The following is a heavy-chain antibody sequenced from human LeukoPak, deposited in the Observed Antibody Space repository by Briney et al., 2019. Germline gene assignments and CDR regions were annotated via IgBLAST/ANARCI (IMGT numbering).Heavy chain of an antibody. V-gene: IGHV3-48*03. J-gene: IGHJ6*04. CDR1: GFTISSYE. CDR2: ISSSGSNI. CDR3: AELGITMIGGV. Sequence: GGSLRLSCAASGFTISSYEMNWVRQAPGKGLEWVSHISSSGSNIYYADSVKGRFTISRDNAKNSLYLQMNSLRAEDTAVYYCAELGITMIGGVWGKGTTVTISS. D-gene: IGHD3-10*02.